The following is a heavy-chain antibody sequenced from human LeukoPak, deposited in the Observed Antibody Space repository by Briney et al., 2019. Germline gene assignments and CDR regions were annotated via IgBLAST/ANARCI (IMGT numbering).Heavy chain of an antibody. Sequence: PGGSLRLSRAASGYTFSSYSMNWVRQAPGKGLEWVSSISSSSSYIYYADSVKGRFTISRDNAKNSLYLQMNSLRAEDTAVYYCARGTTVTLGYWGQGTLVTVSS. CDR3: ARGTTVTLGY. CDR2: ISSSSSYI. D-gene: IGHD4-17*01. J-gene: IGHJ4*02. CDR1: GYTFSSYS. V-gene: IGHV3-21*01.